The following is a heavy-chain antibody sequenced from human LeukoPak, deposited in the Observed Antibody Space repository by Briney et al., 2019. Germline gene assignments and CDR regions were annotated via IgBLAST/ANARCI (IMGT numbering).Heavy chain of an antibody. J-gene: IGHJ4*02. CDR1: GGTFSTYA. CDR2: IIPSDGFT. CDR3: ATAGRRLFGVLIPLSFDY. V-gene: IGHV1-46*01. Sequence: ASVKVSCKASGGTFSTYAISWVRQAPGQGLEWMGMIIPSDGFTTYAQKFQGRLTMTRDMSTSTVYMELSSLRSEDTALYYCATAGRRLFGVLIPLSFDYWGQGTLVPSPQ. D-gene: IGHD3-3*01.